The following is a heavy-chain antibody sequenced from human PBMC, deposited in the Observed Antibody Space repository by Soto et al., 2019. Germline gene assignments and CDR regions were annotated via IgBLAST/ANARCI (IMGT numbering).Heavy chain of an antibody. Sequence: SVNVSCKSPGGTFSSYSISWARQAPGQGLECMGGIIPIFGTANYAQKFQGRVTITADKSTSTAYMELSSLRSEDTAVYYCARDRITIFGVVIPKGYYGMDVWGQGTTVTVSS. CDR2: IIPIFGTA. D-gene: IGHD3-3*01. CDR1: GGTFSSYS. J-gene: IGHJ6*02. CDR3: ARDRITIFGVVIPKGYYGMDV. V-gene: IGHV1-69*06.